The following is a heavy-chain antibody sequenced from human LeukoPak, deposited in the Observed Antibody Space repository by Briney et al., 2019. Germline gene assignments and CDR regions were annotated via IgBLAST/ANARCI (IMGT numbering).Heavy chain of an antibody. CDR3: ARIYRKGYLDWLLRY. CDR2: IGGKAYGGTT. D-gene: IGHD3-9*01. V-gene: IGHV3-49*04. J-gene: IGHJ4*02. CDR1: GFTFGDYP. Sequence: GGSLTLSCTASGFTFGDYPMSGVRQAPGKGLEWVGLIGGKAYGGTTEYAASVKGRFTISRDDSKSIAYLQMNTLKTEDTAVYYCARIYRKGYLDWLLRYWGQGTLVTVSS.